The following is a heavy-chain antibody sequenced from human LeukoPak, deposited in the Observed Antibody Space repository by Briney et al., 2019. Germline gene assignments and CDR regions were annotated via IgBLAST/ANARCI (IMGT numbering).Heavy chain of an antibody. CDR1: GGSISSSTHY. CDR2: IYYSGST. V-gene: IGHV4-39*07. J-gene: IGHJ6*03. CDR3: ARVRPSGSYYYYYYMDV. D-gene: IGHD1-26*01. Sequence: SETLSLTCTVSGGSISSSTHYWGWIRQPPGKGLEWIGNIYYSGSTYYNPSLKSRVTMSVDTSKNQFSLRLSSVTAADTAVYYCARVRPSGSYYYYYYMDVWGKGTTVTVSS.